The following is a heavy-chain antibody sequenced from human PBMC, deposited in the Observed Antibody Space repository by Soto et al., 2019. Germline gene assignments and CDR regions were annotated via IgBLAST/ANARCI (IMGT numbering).Heavy chain of an antibody. Sequence: SLRLSCAASGFTFSSYGMHWVRQAPGKGLEWVAVIWYDGSNKYYADSVKGRFTISRDNSKNTLYLQMNSLRAEDTAVYYCARVPSMVRGVINWYFDLWGRGTLVTVSS. CDR2: IWYDGSNK. CDR3: ARVPSMVRGVINWYFDL. V-gene: IGHV3-33*01. D-gene: IGHD3-10*01. J-gene: IGHJ2*01. CDR1: GFTFSSYG.